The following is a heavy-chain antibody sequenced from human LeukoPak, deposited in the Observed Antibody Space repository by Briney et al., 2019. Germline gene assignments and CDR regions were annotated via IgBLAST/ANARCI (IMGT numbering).Heavy chain of an antibody. Sequence: PGGSLRLSCAASGFTFSSYAMHWVRQAPGKGLEWVAVISYDGSNKYYADSVKCRFTISRDNSKNTLYLQMNSLRAEDTAVYYCARDIGLGYYGDYVERSLSYWGQGTLVTVSS. CDR1: GFTFSSYA. CDR3: ARDIGLGYYGDYVERSLSY. V-gene: IGHV3-30-3*01. CDR2: ISYDGSNK. J-gene: IGHJ4*02. D-gene: IGHD4-17*01.